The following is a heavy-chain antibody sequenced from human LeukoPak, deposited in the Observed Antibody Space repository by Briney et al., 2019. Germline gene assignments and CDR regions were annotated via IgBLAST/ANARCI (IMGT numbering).Heavy chain of an antibody. CDR1: GYTFTGYY. V-gene: IGHV1-2*02. CDR3: ARGGSTNTRRDYYYYYYMDV. Sequence: ASVKVSCKASGYTFTGYYMHWVRQAPGQGLEWMGWINPNSGGTNYAQKFQGRVTMTRDTSIYTAYMELSRLRPDDTAVYYCARGGSTNTRRDYYYYYYMDVWGKGTTITVSS. J-gene: IGHJ6*03. CDR2: INPNSGGT. D-gene: IGHD1-26*01.